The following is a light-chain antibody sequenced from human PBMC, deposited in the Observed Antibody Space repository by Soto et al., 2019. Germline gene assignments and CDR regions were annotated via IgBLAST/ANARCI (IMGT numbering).Light chain of an antibody. V-gene: IGKV3-15*01. CDR1: QSVSNN. CDR3: QQYNSWLWT. Sequence: EIVLTQSPGTLSLSPGERATLSCRASQSVSNNYLAWYQQKPGQAPRLLIYGASTRATGIPARFSGSGSGTEFTLIISSLQSEDSAVYYCQQYNSWLWTFGQGTKVAIK. J-gene: IGKJ1*01. CDR2: GAS.